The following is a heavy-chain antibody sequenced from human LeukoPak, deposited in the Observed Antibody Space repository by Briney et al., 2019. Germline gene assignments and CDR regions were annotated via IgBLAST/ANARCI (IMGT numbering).Heavy chain of an antibody. V-gene: IGHV3-23*01. CDR3: AKGSQVAVAGGLYYYYYYYYMDV. D-gene: IGHD6-19*01. CDR2: IRGSGGST. Sequence: GGSLRLSCAASGFTFSSYEMNWVRQAPGKGLEWVSAIRGSGGSTYYADSVKGRFTISRDNSKNTLYLQMNSLRADDTAVYYCAKGSQVAVAGGLYYYYYYYYMDVWGKGTTVTISS. CDR1: GFTFSSYE. J-gene: IGHJ6*03.